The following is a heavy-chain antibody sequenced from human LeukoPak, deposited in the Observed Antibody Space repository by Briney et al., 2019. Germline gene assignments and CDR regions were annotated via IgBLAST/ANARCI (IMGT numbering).Heavy chain of an antibody. CDR2: INHSGST. V-gene: IGHV4-34*01. CDR1: GGSFSGYY. D-gene: IGHD6-13*01. Sequence: PSETLSLTCAVYGGSFSGYYWSWIRQPPGKGLEWIGEINHSGSTNYNPSLKSRVTISVDTSKNQFSLKLSSVTAADTAVYYCARAKQQLVRKALNYFDYWGQGTLVTVSS. J-gene: IGHJ4*02. CDR3: ARAKQQLVRKALNYFDY.